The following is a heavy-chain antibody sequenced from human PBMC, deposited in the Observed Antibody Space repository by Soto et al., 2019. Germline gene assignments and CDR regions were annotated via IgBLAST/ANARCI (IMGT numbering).Heavy chain of an antibody. CDR1: GFTFSSYL. D-gene: IGHD3-10*01. J-gene: IGHJ6*02. V-gene: IGHV3-74*01. CDR2: INSDGSST. Sequence: GSLRLSCAASGFTFSSYLMHWVRQAPGKGLVWVSRINSDGSSTSYADSVKGRFTISRDNAKNSLYLQMNSLRAEDTAVYYCATYYGSGSYFPDHYYYGMDVWGQGTTVTVSS. CDR3: ATYYGSGSYFPDHYYYGMDV.